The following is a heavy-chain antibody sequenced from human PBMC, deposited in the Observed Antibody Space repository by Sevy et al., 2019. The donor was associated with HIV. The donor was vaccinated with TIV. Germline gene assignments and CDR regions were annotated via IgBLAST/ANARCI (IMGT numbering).Heavy chain of an antibody. CDR2: IHYSGGT. V-gene: IGHV4-30-4*01. D-gene: IGHD5-12*01. J-gene: IGHJ4*02. Sequence: SETLSLTCTVSGGSISSSDSYWSWIRQPPGKGLEWIGYIHYSGGTYYNPFLKSRVAMSVDTSEKQFSLKLSLLTAADTAVYYCANKSGYTHGPFDYWGQGTLVTVS. CDR1: GGSISSSDSY. CDR3: ANKSGYTHGPFDY.